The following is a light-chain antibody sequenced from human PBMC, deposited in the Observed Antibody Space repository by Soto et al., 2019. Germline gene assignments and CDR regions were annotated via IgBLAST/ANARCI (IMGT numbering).Light chain of an antibody. CDR1: QSVSSR. J-gene: IGKJ4*01. CDR3: QQYDNWPLT. CDR2: DAS. Sequence: EIVMTQSPATLSVSPGERATLSCRASQSVSSRLAWYQQKPGQGPRLLIYDASSRATGIPARISGSGSGTEFTLTISSLQSEDFAVYYCQQYDNWPLTLGGGTKVEIK. V-gene: IGKV3-15*01.